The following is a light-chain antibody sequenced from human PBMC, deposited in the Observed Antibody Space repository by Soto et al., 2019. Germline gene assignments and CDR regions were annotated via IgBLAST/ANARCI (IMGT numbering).Light chain of an antibody. CDR2: GNS. CDR1: SSNIGAGYD. J-gene: IGLJ1*01. CDR3: RSYDSSLSGYV. V-gene: IGLV1-40*01. Sequence: QSVLTQPPSVSGAPGQRVTISCTGSSSNIGAGYDVHWYQQLPGTAPKLLIYGNSNRPSGVPDGFSGSKSGTSASLAITGLQAEDEADYYCRSYDSSLSGYVFGTGTKAPS.